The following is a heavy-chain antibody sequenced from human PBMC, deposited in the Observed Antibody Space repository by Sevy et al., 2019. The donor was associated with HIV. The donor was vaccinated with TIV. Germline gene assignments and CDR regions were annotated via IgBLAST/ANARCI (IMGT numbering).Heavy chain of an antibody. CDR1: GFTFSTYW. CDR3: ARDCSSSSCLWGMDV. J-gene: IGHJ6*02. D-gene: IGHD2-2*01. CDR2: IKKDGSEK. Sequence: GGSLRLSCAASGFTFSTYWMSWVRQAPGKGLEWVANIKKDGSEKYYVDSVKGRFTISRDNANNSLYRQMNSLKAEDTAVYYCARDCSSSSCLWGMDVWGQGTTVTVSS. V-gene: IGHV3-7*03.